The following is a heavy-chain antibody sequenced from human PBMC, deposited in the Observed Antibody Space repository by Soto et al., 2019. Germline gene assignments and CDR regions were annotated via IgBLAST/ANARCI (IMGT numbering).Heavy chain of an antibody. V-gene: IGHV1-46*01. D-gene: IGHD2-8*01. J-gene: IGHJ4*02. CDR1: GYTFTSYY. CDR3: ARPPYRWCINAVCYPLDY. CDR2: INPSGGST. Sequence: QVQLVQSGAEVKKPGASVKISCKASGYTFTSYYMHWVRQAPGQGLEWMGIINPSGGSTNYAQKLQGRVAMTRDTTTSTVYMEFNSLRSEDTAVYYCARPPYRWCINAVCYPLDYWGQGTLVTVSS.